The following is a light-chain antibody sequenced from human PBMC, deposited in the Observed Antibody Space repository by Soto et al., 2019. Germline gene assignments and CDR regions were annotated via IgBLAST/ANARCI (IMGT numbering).Light chain of an antibody. V-gene: IGKV1-5*03. J-gene: IGKJ1*01. Sequence: DIQMTQSPSTLSGSIGDRVTITCLGSQTISSWLAWYQQRRRKRPKHLIYKASTLKSGVPSRFSGSGSGTEFTLTISSLQPDDFATYYCQHYTSYSEAFGQGTKVDIK. CDR3: QHYTSYSEA. CDR1: QTISSW. CDR2: KAS.